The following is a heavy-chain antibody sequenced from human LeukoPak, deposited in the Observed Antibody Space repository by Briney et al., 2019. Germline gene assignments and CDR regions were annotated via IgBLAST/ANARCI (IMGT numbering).Heavy chain of an antibody. CDR1: RFTFTSYN. Sequence: AESLSLSCDAYRFTFTSYNREWVRQAAGKVMEWVSSISRSSSYIYYADSVTGRFNNSRDNANNSLYQQMHSLRAEDRAVDYCARDSFSAYGSGSYYSFRLFDYWGQGTLVTVSS. D-gene: IGHD3-10*01. V-gene: IGHV3-21*01. J-gene: IGHJ4*02. CDR3: ARDSFSAYGSGSYYSFRLFDY. CDR2: ISRSSSYI.